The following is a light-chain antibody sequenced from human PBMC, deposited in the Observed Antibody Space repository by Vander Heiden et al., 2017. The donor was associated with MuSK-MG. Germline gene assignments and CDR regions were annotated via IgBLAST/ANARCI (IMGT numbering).Light chain of an antibody. J-gene: IGLJ2*01. Sequence: QSALTQPASVSGSPAQSITISCTGPTSDVGGYNYVAWYQQHAGKSNKLMIYDVSNRPSGVSNRFSGSKSGNTASLTISGLQEEDEADYYCSSDTSSSDLVFGGGTKLTVL. V-gene: IGLV2-14*01. CDR3: SSDTSSSDLV. CDR2: DVS. CDR1: TSDVGGYNY.